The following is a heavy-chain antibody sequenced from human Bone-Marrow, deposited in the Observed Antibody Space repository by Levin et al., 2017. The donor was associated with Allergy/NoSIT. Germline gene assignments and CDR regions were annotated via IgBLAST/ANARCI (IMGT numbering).Heavy chain of an antibody. CDR3: ARDQRDSSGHRAFDI. CDR2: ISGYNVNP. V-gene: IGHV1-18*01. D-gene: IGHD3-22*01. Sequence: PLAPVKVSCKASGYTFTNYGISWVRQAPGQGLEWMGWISGYNVNPNYAQKLQGRVTMTTDTSTSTAYMELRSLRSDDTAVYYCARDQRDSSGHRAFDIWGQGTMVSVSS. J-gene: IGHJ3*02. CDR1: GYTFTNYG.